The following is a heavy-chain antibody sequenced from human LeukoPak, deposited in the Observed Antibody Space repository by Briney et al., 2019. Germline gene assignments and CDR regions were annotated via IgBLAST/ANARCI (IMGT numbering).Heavy chain of an antibody. CDR2: IIPIFGTA. V-gene: IGHV1-69*13. Sequence: SVKVSCKASGYTFTSYYKHWVRQAPGQGLEWMGGIIPIFGTASYAQKFQGRVTITADESTSTAYMELSSLRSEDTAMYYCARDLTMVRGAKYRPYNWFDPWGQGTLVTVSS. CDR1: GYTFTSYY. D-gene: IGHD3-10*01. J-gene: IGHJ5*02. CDR3: ARDLTMVRGAKYRPYNWFDP.